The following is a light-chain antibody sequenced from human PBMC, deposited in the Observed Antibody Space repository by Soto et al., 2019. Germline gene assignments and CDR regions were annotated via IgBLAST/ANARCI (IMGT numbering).Light chain of an antibody. CDR3: LLSYSGAWV. CDR2: DTN. Sequence: QAVVTQEPSLTVSPGGTVTLTCGSSTAAVTSGHYPYWFQQEPGQAPRTLIYDTNNKHSWTPARFSGSLLGGKAALTLSGAQSEDEAQYYCLLSYSGAWVFGGGTKLTVL. J-gene: IGLJ3*02. V-gene: IGLV7-46*01. CDR1: TAAVTSGHY.